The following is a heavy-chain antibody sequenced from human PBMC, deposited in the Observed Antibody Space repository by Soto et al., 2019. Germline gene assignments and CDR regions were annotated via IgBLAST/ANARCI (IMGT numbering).Heavy chain of an antibody. CDR1: GYTFTSHG. D-gene: IGHD1-26*01. J-gene: IGHJ4*02. CDR3: TRDRGSSALDC. CDR2: ISAYNGNT. V-gene: IGHV1-18*01. Sequence: QVQLVQSGAEVKKPGASVKVSCKASGYTFTSHGISWERQAPGQVLEWMGWISAYNGNTNHAQKLQGRVTMTTDTSTSTAYMARRSLRADDTTVYYCTRDRGSSALDCWGQGTLVTVSS.